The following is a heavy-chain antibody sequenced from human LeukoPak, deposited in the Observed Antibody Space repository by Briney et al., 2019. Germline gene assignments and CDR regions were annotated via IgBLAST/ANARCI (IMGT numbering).Heavy chain of an antibody. V-gene: IGHV1-2*02. J-gene: IGHJ6*03. CDR1: GYTFTSYG. CDR3: AREYRKGYYYYYMDV. Sequence: GASVKVSCKASGYTFTSYGINWVRQATGQGLEWMGWINPNSGGTNYAQKFQGRVTMTRDTSISTAYMELSRLRSDDTAVYYCAREYRKGYYYYYMDVWGKGTTVTVSS. D-gene: IGHD2-2*01. CDR2: INPNSGGT.